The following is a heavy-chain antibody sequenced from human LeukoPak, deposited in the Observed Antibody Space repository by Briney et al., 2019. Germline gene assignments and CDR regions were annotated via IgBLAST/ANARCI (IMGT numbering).Heavy chain of an antibody. CDR3: ATLKYSYGFEYFQH. CDR1: GGSISSYY. V-gene: IGHV4-59*01. Sequence: SETLSLTCTVSGGSISSYYWSWIRQPPGEGLEWIGYIYYGGSTNYNPSLKSRVTISVDTSKNQFSLKLSSVTAADTAVYYCATLKYSYGFEYFQHWGQGTLVTVSS. CDR2: IYYGGST. J-gene: IGHJ1*01. D-gene: IGHD5-18*01.